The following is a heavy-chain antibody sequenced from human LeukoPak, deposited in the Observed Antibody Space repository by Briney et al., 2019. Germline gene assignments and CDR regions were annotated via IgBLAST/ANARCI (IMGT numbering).Heavy chain of an antibody. J-gene: IGHJ3*01. D-gene: IGHD3-22*01. Sequence: PGGSLRLSCAASGFTFNTYALSWIRQAPGKGLEWVSAISGSGDSTYYADSVKGRFTISRDNSRSTVYLQMNSLRTEDTAVYFCAKDPFYYDASGYFVGDGFDVWGQGTTVTVSS. V-gene: IGHV3-23*01. CDR2: ISGSGDST. CDR3: AKDPFYYDASGYFVGDGFDV. CDR1: GFTFNTYA.